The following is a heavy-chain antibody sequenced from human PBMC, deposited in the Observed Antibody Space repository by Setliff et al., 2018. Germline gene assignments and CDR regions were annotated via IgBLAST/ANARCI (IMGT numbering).Heavy chain of an antibody. Sequence: SVKVSCKASGGTFRSYGISWVRQAPGQGLEWMGGTIPMFGSANYAQKFQGRVTIITDEFTGTAYMELSSLRTEDTAVYYCAGEGVDTRSSTDYRYYMDVWGRGTTVTVSS. CDR1: GGTFRSYG. CDR2: TIPMFGSA. V-gene: IGHV1-69*05. J-gene: IGHJ6*03. CDR3: AGEGVDTRSSTDYRYYMDV. D-gene: IGHD2-15*01.